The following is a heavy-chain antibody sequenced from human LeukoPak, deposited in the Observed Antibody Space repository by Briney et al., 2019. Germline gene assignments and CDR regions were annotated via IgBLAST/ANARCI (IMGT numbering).Heavy chain of an antibody. Sequence: GASVKVSCKASGYTFPGYSMHWVRQAPGQGLEWMGWINPNSGGTNYAQKFQGRVTMTRDTSISTAYMGLSSLTSDDTAVYYCARDHRSEWELPLAWGQGTLVTVS. CDR3: ARDHRSEWELPLA. CDR2: INPNSGGT. D-gene: IGHD1-26*01. J-gene: IGHJ4*02. V-gene: IGHV1-2*02. CDR1: GYTFPGYS.